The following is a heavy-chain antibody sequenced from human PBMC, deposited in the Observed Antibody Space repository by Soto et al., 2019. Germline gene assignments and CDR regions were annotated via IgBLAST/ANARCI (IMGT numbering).Heavy chain of an antibody. J-gene: IGHJ3*02. CDR3: ARVVGAIFGVVIRVPYAFDI. V-gene: IGHV1-46*03. Sequence: GASVKVSCKASGYTFTSYYMHWVRQAPGQGLEWMGIINPSGGSTSYAQKFQGRVTMTRDTSTSTVYMELSSLRSEDTAVYYCARVVGAIFGVVIRVPYAFDIWGQGTMVTVSS. CDR2: INPSGGST. D-gene: IGHD3-3*01. CDR1: GYTFTSYY.